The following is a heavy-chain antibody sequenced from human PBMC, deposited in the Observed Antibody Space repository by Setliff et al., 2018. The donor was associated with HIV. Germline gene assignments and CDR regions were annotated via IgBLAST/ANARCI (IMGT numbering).Heavy chain of an antibody. V-gene: IGHV3-73*01. Sequence: GESLKISCAASGFTFSGSSMHWVRQAPGKGLEWVGRVRTKANNYATTYAAPVRGRFTISRDDSKNTAYLQMNSLKNEDAAVYYCVRHSDPADWGQGTPVTVSS. CDR3: VRHSDPAD. D-gene: IGHD2-2*01. J-gene: IGHJ4*02. CDR1: GFTFSGSS. CDR2: VRTKANNYAT.